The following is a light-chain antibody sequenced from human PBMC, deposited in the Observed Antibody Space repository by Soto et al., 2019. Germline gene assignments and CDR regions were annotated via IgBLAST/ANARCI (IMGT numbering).Light chain of an antibody. CDR3: QQYGTSPAP. Sequence: EIVLTQSPGTLYLSPGERATLACRASQSVSYTSVAWYQQRPGQAPRLLIYGASYRDPGTPERMSGSGAGTDLPLTISRLEPEDFGVFFCQQYGTSPAPFGQGTKVHIQ. V-gene: IGKV3-20*01. CDR2: GAS. CDR1: QSVSYTS. J-gene: IGKJ1*01.